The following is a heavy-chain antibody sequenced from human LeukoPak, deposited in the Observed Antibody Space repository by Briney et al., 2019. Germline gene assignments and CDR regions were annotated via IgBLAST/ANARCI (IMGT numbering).Heavy chain of an antibody. CDR1: GYTFTGHY. J-gene: IGHJ4*02. D-gene: IGHD6-13*01. V-gene: IGHV1-2*02. CDR2: IDPKSGGT. CDR3: ARWRGYSSGWSGPFDD. Sequence: GASVKVSCKASGYTFTGHYMNWVRQAPGQGLEWMGWIDPKSGGTEYAQRFQGRVTMTRDTSLNTGYMELSSLTSDDTAVYYCARWRGYSSGWSGPFDDWGQGTLVTVSS.